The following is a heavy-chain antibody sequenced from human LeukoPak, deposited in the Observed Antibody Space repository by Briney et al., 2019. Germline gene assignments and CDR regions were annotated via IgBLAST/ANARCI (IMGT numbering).Heavy chain of an antibody. CDR3: ARGHLDLIVGTTSPSASFDY. CDR1: GFTFNTYA. V-gene: IGHV3-30*04. J-gene: IGHJ4*02. Sequence: PGRSLRLSCAASGFTFNTYAMHWVRQAPGKGLEWVAVISYDGSKKYFADSVKGRFTISRDNSKNTLYRQMNSLKADDTAVYYCARGHLDLIVGTTSPSASFDYWGQGTLVTVSS. D-gene: IGHD1-26*01. CDR2: ISYDGSKK.